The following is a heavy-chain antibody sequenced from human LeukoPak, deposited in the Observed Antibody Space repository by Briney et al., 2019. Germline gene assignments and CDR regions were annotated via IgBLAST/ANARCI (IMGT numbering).Heavy chain of an antibody. Sequence: GESLKISCKGSGNSFTSYWIGWVRQMPGKGLEWMGIIYPGDSDTRYSPSFQGQVTISADKSISTAYLQWSSLKASDTAMYYCARHRGSFSSSWYFDYWGQGTLVTVSS. CDR1: GNSFTSYW. J-gene: IGHJ4*02. CDR3: ARHRGSFSSSWYFDY. D-gene: IGHD6-13*01. V-gene: IGHV5-51*01. CDR2: IYPGDSDT.